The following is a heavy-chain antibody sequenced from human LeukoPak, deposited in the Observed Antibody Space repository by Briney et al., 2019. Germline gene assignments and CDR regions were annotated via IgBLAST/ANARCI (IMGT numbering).Heavy chain of an antibody. CDR1: SGSISTSNYY. CDR3: AGGNRVVPAATLVWFDP. D-gene: IGHD2-2*01. CDR2: IFYSGST. V-gene: IGHV4-39*01. J-gene: IGHJ5*02. Sequence: SETLSLTCTVSSGSISTSNYYWGWVRQPPGKALEWIGNIFYSGSTYYSPSLKSRVTISVDTSKNQFSLKLSSVTAADTAVYYCAGGNRVVPAATLVWFDPWGQGTLVTVSS.